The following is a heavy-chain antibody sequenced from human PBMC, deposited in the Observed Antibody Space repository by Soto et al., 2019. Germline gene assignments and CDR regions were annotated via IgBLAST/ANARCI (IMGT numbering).Heavy chain of an antibody. CDR2: INHSGST. CDR1: GGSFSGYY. D-gene: IGHD3-3*01. V-gene: IGHV4-34*01. Sequence: SETLSLTCAVYGGSFSGYYWSWIRHPPGKGLEWIGEINHSGSTNYNPSLKSRVTISVDTSKNQFSLKLSSVTAADTAVYYCARGPKRFLEWLFTGPGSYYHYRMDVWGQGTTVTVSS. CDR3: ARGPKRFLEWLFTGPGSYYHYRMDV. J-gene: IGHJ6*02.